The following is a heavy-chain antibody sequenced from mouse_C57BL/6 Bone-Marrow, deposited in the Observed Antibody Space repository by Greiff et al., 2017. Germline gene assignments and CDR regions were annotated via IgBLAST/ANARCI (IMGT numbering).Heavy chain of an antibody. CDR3: ARRRLLNFDY. Sequence: QVQLQQPGAALVKPGASVKLSCKASGYTFTSYWMHWVKQRPGQGLEWIGMIHPNSGSTNYNEKFKSKATLTVDKSSSTAYMQLSSLTSEDSAVYYCARRRLLNFDYWGQGTTLTVSS. CDR1: GYTFTSYW. D-gene: IGHD2-10*01. J-gene: IGHJ2*01. CDR2: IHPNSGST. V-gene: IGHV1-64*01.